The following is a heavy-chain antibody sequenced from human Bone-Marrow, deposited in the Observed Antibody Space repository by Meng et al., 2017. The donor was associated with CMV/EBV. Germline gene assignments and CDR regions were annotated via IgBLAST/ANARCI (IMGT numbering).Heavy chain of an antibody. Sequence: GESLKISCAASGFTFDDHGMAWARQVPGKGLEWVSGINWSGTSTGYADSVKGRVTISRDNAKNSVFLQMTSLRAEDSAFYFCARGGGSDFREFYQNWGQGTLVTVSS. V-gene: IGHV3-20*04. CDR3: ARGGGSDFREFYQN. J-gene: IGHJ1*01. D-gene: IGHD2-21*02. CDR2: INWSGTST. CDR1: GFTFDDHG.